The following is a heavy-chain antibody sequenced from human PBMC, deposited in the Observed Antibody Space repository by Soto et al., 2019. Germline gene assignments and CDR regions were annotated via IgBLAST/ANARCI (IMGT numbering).Heavy chain of an antibody. CDR1: GFTFSSYA. Sequence: EVQLLESGGGLVQPGGSLRLSCAASGFTFSSYAMSWVRQAPGKGLEWVSASSGSGGSTYYADSVKGRFTISRDNSKNTLYLQMNSLRAEDTAVYYCAKDSRLYCSSTSCQDKNYYYYGMDVWGQGTTVTVSS. D-gene: IGHD2-2*01. J-gene: IGHJ6*02. CDR3: AKDSRLYCSSTSCQDKNYYYYGMDV. CDR2: SSGSGGST. V-gene: IGHV3-23*01.